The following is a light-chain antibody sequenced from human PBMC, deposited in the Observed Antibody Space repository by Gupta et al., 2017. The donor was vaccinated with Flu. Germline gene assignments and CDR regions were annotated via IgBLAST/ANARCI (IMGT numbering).Light chain of an antibody. CDR1: SSNIGSNT. CDR2: SNN. Sequence: VTISCSGSSSNIGSNTVNWYQQLPGTAPNLLIYSNNQRPSGGPDRFSGSKSGTSASLAISGLQSEDEADYYCAAWDDSLNGHWVFGGGTKLTVL. V-gene: IGLV1-44*01. CDR3: AAWDDSLNGHWV. J-gene: IGLJ3*02.